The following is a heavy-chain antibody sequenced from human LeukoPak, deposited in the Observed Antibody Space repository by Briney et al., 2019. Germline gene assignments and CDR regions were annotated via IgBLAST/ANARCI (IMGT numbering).Heavy chain of an antibody. V-gene: IGHV3-23*01. CDR2: ISDTGNT. CDR1: GFTLRSYA. D-gene: IGHD2-15*01. Sequence: GGSLRLSCAASGFTLRSYAMSWVRQAPGKGLEWVSAISDTGNTYHADSVKGRFTISRDSSKNTLFLQMNRLRPEDAAVYYCASQLRYCSGGSCSGFDYWGQGTLVTVSS. J-gene: IGHJ4*02. CDR3: ASQLRYCSGGSCSGFDY.